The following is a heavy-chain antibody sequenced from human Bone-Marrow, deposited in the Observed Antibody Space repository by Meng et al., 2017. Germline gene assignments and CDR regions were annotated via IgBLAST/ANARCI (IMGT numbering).Heavy chain of an antibody. D-gene: IGHD6-19*01. CDR3: ASSSGWYGEGDY. V-gene: IGHV4-34*01. CDR1: GGSFSGYY. Sequence: QVQLQQWGAGLLKPSETLSLTCAVYGGSFSGYYWSWIRQPPGKGLEWIGEINHSGSTNYNPSLKSRVTISVDTSKNQFSLKLSSVTAADTAVYYCASSSGWYGEGDYWGQGTLVTVSS. J-gene: IGHJ4*02. CDR2: INHSGST.